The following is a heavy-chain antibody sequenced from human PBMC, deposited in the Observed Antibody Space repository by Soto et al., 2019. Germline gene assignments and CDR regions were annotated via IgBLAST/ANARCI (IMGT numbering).Heavy chain of an antibody. CDR3: ATTQNYDGSVAS. CDR1: GYTFTIYN. V-gene: IGHV1-3*01. D-gene: IGHD3-22*01. J-gene: IGHJ4*02. Sequence: QVQFVQSGSEVKKPGALVKVSCKTPGYTFTIYNIHGVRQAPGQRLEWMGWIHVGNGNTRYSPKFQGRLTLTRDTPGITASLEPNSLISEDRPVYYCATTQNYDGSVASWRPATLVTVSS. CDR2: IHVGNGNT.